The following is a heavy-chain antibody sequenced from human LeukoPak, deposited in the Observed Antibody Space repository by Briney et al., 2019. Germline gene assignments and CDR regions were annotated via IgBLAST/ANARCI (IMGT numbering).Heavy chain of an antibody. CDR1: GGTFSSYA. Sequence: GASVKVSCKASGGTFSSYAISWVRQAPGQGLEWMGGIIPIFGTANYAQKFQGRVTITADESTSTAYMELSSLRSEDTAVYYCARVKSTEQQENWFDPLGPGNPGHRLL. V-gene: IGHV1-69*13. J-gene: IGHJ5*02. CDR3: ARVKSTEQQENWFDP. D-gene: IGHD6-13*01. CDR2: IIPIFGTA.